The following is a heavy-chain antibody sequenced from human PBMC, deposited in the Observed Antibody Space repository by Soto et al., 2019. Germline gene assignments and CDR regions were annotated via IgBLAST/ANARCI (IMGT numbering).Heavy chain of an antibody. J-gene: IGHJ3*02. CDR2: IKPDGSEK. V-gene: IGHV3-7*04. Sequence: GGSLRLSCAASGFTFSTYWMSWVRQAPGKGLEWVANIKPDGSEKWYVDSVKGRFTISRDNAKNSLYLQMNSLRDEDTAVYYCARGDYYDISGPFSDAFDIWGQGTMVTVSS. D-gene: IGHD3-22*01. CDR1: GFTFSTYW. CDR3: ARGDYYDISGPFSDAFDI.